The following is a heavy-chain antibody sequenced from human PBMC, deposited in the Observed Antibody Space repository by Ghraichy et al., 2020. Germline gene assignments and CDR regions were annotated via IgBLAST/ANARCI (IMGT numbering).Heavy chain of an antibody. CDR2: INHSGST. D-gene: IGHD6-19*01. V-gene: IGHV4-34*01. CDR3: ARVQWLGHELAFDI. J-gene: IGHJ3*02. Sequence: SQTLSLTCAVYGGSFSGYYWSWIRQPPGKGLEWIGEINHSGSTNYNPSLKSRVTISVDTSKNQFSLKLSSVTAADTAVYYCARVQWLGHELAFDIWGQGTMVTVSS. CDR1: GGSFSGYY.